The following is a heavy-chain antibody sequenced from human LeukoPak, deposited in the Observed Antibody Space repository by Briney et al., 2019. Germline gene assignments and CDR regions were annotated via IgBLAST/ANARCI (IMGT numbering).Heavy chain of an antibody. CDR1: GFTFSSYG. V-gene: IGHV3-33*01. CDR2: IWYDGSNK. J-gene: IGHJ6*02. Sequence: GRSLRLSCAASGFTFSSYGMHWVRQAPGKGLEWVAVIWYDGSNKYYADSVKGRFTISRDISKNTLYLQMNSLRAEDTAVYYCARERYGMDVWGQGTTVTVSS. CDR3: ARERYGMDV.